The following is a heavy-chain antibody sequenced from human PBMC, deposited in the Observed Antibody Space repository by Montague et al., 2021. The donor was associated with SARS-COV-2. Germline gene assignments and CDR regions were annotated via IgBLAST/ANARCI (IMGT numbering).Heavy chain of an antibody. CDR3: ARFPTSYYYDSKSAPFTPDACDI. CDR2: TYYSGST. V-gene: IGHV4-39*01. J-gene: IGHJ3*02. Sequence: SETLSLTCTVSGGSISSSSYYWGWIRQPPGKGLEWIGSTYYSGSTYYNPSLKSRVTISVDTSKNQFSLKLSSVTAADTAVYYCARFPTSYYYDSKSAPFTPDACDIWGQGTMVTVSS. D-gene: IGHD3-22*01. CDR1: GGSISSSSYY.